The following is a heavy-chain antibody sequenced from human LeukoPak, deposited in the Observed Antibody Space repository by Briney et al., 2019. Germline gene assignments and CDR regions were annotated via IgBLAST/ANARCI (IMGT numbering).Heavy chain of an antibody. Sequence: SETLSLTCTVSGGSISSYYWSWIRQPPGKGLEWIGYIYYSGSTNYNPSIKSRVTISVDTSKNQFSLKLRSVTAADTAVYYCTSVECSDGSCYTFDYWGQGTLVIVSS. V-gene: IGHV4-59*12. CDR1: GGSISSYY. J-gene: IGHJ4*02. D-gene: IGHD2-15*01. CDR2: IYYSGST. CDR3: TSVECSDGSCYTFDY.